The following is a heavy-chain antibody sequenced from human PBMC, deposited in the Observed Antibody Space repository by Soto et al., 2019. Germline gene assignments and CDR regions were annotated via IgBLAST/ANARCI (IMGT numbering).Heavy chain of an antibody. D-gene: IGHD4-17*01. J-gene: IGHJ5*02. CDR3: AKIGLAVTMRGWFDP. Sequence: GGSLRLSCAASGFTFSSYGMHWVRQAPGKGLEWVAVISYDGSNKYYADSVKGRFTISRDNSKNTLYLQMNSLRAEDTAVYYCAKIGLAVTMRGWFDPWGQGTLATV. CDR2: ISYDGSNK. CDR1: GFTFSSYG. V-gene: IGHV3-30*18.